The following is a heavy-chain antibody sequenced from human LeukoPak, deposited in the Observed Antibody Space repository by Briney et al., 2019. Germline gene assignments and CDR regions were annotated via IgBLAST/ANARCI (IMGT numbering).Heavy chain of an antibody. V-gene: IGHV3-30-3*01. CDR3: ARDGRYCSGGSCYNLYYYGMDV. D-gene: IGHD2-15*01. Sequence: GRSLRLSCAASGFTFSSYAMHWVRQAPGKGLEWVAVISYDGSNKYYADSVKGRFTISRDNSKNTLYLQMNSLRAEDTAVYYCARDGRYCSGGSCYNLYYYGMDVWGQGTTVTVSS. J-gene: IGHJ6*02. CDR2: ISYDGSNK. CDR1: GFTFSSYA.